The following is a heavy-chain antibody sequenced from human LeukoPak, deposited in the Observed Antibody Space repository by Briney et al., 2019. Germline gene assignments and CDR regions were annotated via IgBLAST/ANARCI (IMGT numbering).Heavy chain of an antibody. CDR1: GGSISSYY. CDR3: ARVQYYDFWSGYSSYYFDY. J-gene: IGHJ4*02. D-gene: IGHD3-3*01. Sequence: SETLSLTCTVSGGSISSYYWSWIRQPPGKGLEWIGYIYYSGSTNYNPSLKSRVTISVDTSKNQFSLKLSSVTAADTAVYYCARVQYYDFWSGYSSYYFDYWGQGTLVTVSS. V-gene: IGHV4-59*01. CDR2: IYYSGST.